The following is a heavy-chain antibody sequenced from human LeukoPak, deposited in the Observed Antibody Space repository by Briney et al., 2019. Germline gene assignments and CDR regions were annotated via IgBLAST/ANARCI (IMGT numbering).Heavy chain of an antibody. CDR3: ARVSYCTNGVCYTDENWFDP. CDR1: GFTFSSYS. J-gene: IGHJ5*02. Sequence: PGGSLRLSCAASGFTFSSYSMNWVRQAPGKGLEWVSYISSSSSTIYYADSVKGRFTISRDNAKNSLYLQMNSLRAEDTAVYYCARVSYCTNGVCYTDENWFDPWGQGTLVTASS. V-gene: IGHV3-48*01. CDR2: ISSSSSTI. D-gene: IGHD2-8*01.